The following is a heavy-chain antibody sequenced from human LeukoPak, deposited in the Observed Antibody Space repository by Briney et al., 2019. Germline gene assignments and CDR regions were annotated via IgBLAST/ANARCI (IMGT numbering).Heavy chain of an antibody. CDR2: IHKDGSST. V-gene: IGHV3-74*01. D-gene: IGHD3-10*01. CDR3: AREAYGSGNYYSDY. J-gene: IGHJ4*02. CDR1: GFTFSSKW. Sequence: PGGSLRLSCAASGFTFSSKWMHWVRQAPGRGPVWVSRIHKDGSSTTYADSVEGRFTISRDNAKNTLYLQMNSLRAEDTAMYYCAREAYGSGNYYSDYWGQGTLVTVSS.